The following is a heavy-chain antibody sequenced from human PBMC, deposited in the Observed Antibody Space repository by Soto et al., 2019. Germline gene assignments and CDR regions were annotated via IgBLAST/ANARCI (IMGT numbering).Heavy chain of an antibody. V-gene: IGHV3-23*01. D-gene: IGHD2-2*02. CDR1: GFSFSRFA. Sequence: GGSLRLSCAASGFSFSRFAMNWVRQAPGKGLEWVSRISDSGVGTYYADSVKGRFTISRDNSKNTLYVQMNSLRAEDTAVYYCAKDRDCSSINCYTSELDYWGQGTLVTVSS. CDR2: ISDSGVGT. J-gene: IGHJ4*02. CDR3: AKDRDCSSINCYTSELDY.